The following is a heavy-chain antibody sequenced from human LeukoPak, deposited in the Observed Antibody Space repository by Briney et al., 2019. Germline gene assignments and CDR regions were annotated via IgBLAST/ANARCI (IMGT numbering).Heavy chain of an antibody. CDR3: AREEVLLWFGDSGGFDY. V-gene: IGHV1-2*02. J-gene: IGHJ4*02. Sequence: ASVKVSCKASGYTFTGYYMHWVRQAPGQGLEWMGWINPNSGGTNYAQKFQGRVTMTRDTSISTAYMELSRLRSDDTAVYYCAREEVLLWFGDSGGFDYWGQGTLVTVSS. CDR2: INPNSGGT. CDR1: GYTFTGYY. D-gene: IGHD3-10*01.